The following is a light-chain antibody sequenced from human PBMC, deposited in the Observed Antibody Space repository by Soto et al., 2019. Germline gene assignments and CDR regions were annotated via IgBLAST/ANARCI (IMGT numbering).Light chain of an antibody. J-gene: IGKJ5*01. Sequence: EIVLTQSPGTLSLSPGERATLSFRSSQSVSIHLSWYQQKPGQAPRLLIYGASNRATGIPDRFSGSGSGTDFTLTISSLEPEDFAVYYCQQRNIWPPVTFGQGTRLEIK. V-gene: IGKV3-11*01. CDR2: GAS. CDR1: QSVSIH. CDR3: QQRNIWPPVT.